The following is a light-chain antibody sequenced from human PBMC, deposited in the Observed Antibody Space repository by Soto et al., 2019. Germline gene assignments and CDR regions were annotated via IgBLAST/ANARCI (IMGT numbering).Light chain of an antibody. CDR1: QSISNW. CDR3: QQYSTYSRT. CDR2: KAS. V-gene: IGKV1-5*03. J-gene: IGKJ1*01. Sequence: DIQMTQSPSTLSASLGDRVTITCRASQSISNWLAWYQQKPGKAPNLLIYKASSLESGVPSRFSGSGSGTEFTLTISSLQPDDFATYYCQQYSTYSRTFGQGTKVDI.